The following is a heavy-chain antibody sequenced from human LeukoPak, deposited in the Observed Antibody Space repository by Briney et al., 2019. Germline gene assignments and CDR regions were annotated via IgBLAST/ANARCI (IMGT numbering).Heavy chain of an antibody. Sequence: GGSLRLSCAASGFTFSSNSMNWVRQAPGKGLEWVSCISSSSSYIYYADSVKGRFTISRDNAKNSLYPQMNSLRAEDTAVYYCARGAYCGGDCPLPNSLYWGQGTLVTVSS. J-gene: IGHJ4*02. D-gene: IGHD2-21*01. CDR1: GFTFSSNS. V-gene: IGHV3-21*01. CDR2: ISSSSSYI. CDR3: ARGAYCGGDCPLPNSLY.